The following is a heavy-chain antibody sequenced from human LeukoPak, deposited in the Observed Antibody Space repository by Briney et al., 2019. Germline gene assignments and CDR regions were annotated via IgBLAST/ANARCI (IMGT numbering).Heavy chain of an antibody. CDR3: ARGGSPSYYYDSSGYPSPFDY. D-gene: IGHD3-22*01. V-gene: IGHV4-34*01. J-gene: IGHJ4*02. Sequence: SETLSLTCAVYGGSVSGYYWSWIRQPPGKGLEWIGEINHSGSTNYNPSLKSRVTISVDTSKNQFSLKLSSVTAADTAVYYCARGGSPSYYYDSSGYPSPFDYWGQGTLVTVSS. CDR1: GGSVSGYY. CDR2: INHSGST.